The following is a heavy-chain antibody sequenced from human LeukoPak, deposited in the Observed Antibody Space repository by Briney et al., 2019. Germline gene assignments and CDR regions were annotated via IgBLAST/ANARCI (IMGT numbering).Heavy chain of an antibody. CDR3: ASTEHYSGTYLWVY. D-gene: IGHD1-26*01. V-gene: IGHV4-34*01. CDR2: INHSGST. J-gene: IGHJ4*02. CDR1: GGSFSGYY. Sequence: SETLSLTCAVYGGSFSGYYWSWIRQPPGKGLEWIGEINHSGSTNYNPSLKSRVTISVDTSKNQFSLKLNSVTAADTAVYYCASTEHYSGTYLWVYWGQGALVTVSS.